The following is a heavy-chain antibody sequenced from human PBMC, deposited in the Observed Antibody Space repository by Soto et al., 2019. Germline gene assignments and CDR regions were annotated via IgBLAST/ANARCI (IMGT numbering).Heavy chain of an antibody. Sequence: ASVKVSCKXSGFTFTSSAVQWVRQARGQRLEWIGWIVVGSGNTNYAQKFQERVTITRDMSTSTAYMELSSLRSEDTAVYYCAAALFYYYGMDVWGQGTTVTVSS. CDR1: GFTFTSSA. CDR3: AAALFYYYGMDV. J-gene: IGHJ6*02. V-gene: IGHV1-58*01. CDR2: IVVGSGNT.